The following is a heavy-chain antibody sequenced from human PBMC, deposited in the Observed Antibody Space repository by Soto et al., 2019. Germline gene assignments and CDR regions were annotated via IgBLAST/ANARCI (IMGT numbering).Heavy chain of an antibody. CDR3: ARDYHCSSTSCKDALSDYYYYYMDV. CDR1: GGSIGSGGYY. D-gene: IGHD2-2*01. J-gene: IGHJ6*03. CDR2: IYYSGST. V-gene: IGHV4-31*03. Sequence: SETLSLTCTVSGGSIGSGGYYWSWIRQHPGKGPEWIGYIYYSGSTYYNPSLKSRVTISVDTSKNQFSLKLSSVTAADTAVYYCARDYHCSSTSCKDALSDYYYYYMDVWGKGTTVTVSS.